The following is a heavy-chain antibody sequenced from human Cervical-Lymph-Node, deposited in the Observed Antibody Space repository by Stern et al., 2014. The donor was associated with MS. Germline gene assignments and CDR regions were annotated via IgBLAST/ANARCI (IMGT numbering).Heavy chain of an antibody. CDR1: GASISSYY. D-gene: IGHD3-16*01. CDR2: MYFSGRG. V-gene: IGHV4-59*01. J-gene: IGHJ5*02. CDR3: ARSPLEGEGWFGP. Sequence: QVQLQESGPGLVKPSETLSLTCSVSGASISSYYWNWIRQPPGKGLEWIGYMYFSGRGNYNPSLESRVTLSVEPSKNQESLKLMALTAADTAVYYCARSPLEGEGWFGPWGQGTLVTVS.